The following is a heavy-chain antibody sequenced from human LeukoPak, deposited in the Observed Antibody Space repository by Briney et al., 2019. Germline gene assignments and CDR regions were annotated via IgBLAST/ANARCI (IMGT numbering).Heavy chain of an antibody. Sequence: GGSLRLSCAVSGFTFSSYWINWVRQAPGKGPEWVASINQDGSDHYYVDSVKGRFTISRDNAKDSLYLQMSSLRAEDTAVYYCAREITVDYWGQGTLVTVSS. V-gene: IGHV3-7*01. CDR3: AREITVDY. D-gene: IGHD3-16*01. J-gene: IGHJ4*02. CDR1: GFTFSSYW. CDR2: INQDGSDH.